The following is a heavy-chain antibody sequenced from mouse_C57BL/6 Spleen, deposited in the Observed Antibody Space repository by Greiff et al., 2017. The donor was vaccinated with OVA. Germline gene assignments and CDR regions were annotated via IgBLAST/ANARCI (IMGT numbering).Heavy chain of an antibody. CDR1: GFTFSDYY. CDR3: ASGYGSSGYFDV. D-gene: IGHD1-1*01. CDR2: INYDGSST. J-gene: IGHJ1*03. Sequence: EVKLVESEGGLVQPGSSMKLSCTASGFTFSDYYMAWVRQVPEKGLEWVANINYDGSSTYYLDSLKSRFIISRDNAKNILYLQMSSLKSEDTATYYCASGYGSSGYFDVWGTGTTVTVSS. V-gene: IGHV5-16*01.